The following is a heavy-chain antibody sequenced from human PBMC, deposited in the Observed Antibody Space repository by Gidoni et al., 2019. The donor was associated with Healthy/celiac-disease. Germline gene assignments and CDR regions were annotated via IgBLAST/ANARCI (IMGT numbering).Heavy chain of an antibody. V-gene: IGHV6-1*01. CDR3: ARDWGGSGWSGDDYGMDV. D-gene: IGHD6-19*01. J-gene: IGHJ6*02. Sequence: HVQLQQSGPGLVKPSQTLSPTCAISGYTVPNNSAAWNGIRQSPSRGLEWLGRTYVRCKGYNDYAVSVKSRITIKPDTSKNQFSMQLSSVKPEDTAVYYCARDWGGSGWSGDDYGMDVWGQGTTVTVSS. CDR2: TYVRCKGYN. CDR1: GYTVPNNSAA.